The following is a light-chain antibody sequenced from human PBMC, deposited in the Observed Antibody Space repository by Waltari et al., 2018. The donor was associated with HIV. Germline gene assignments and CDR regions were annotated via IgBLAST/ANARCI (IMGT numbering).Light chain of an antibody. CDR1: ALPKQY. V-gene: IGLV3-25*03. Sequence: SHELTQPPSVSVSPGQTARITCSGDALPKQYAYWYQQKPGQAPVLVIYKDSERPSGIPERFSGSSSGTTVTLTISGVQAEDEADYYCQSADSSGTYSVVFGGGTKLTV. J-gene: IGLJ2*01. CDR2: KDS. CDR3: QSADSSGTYSVV.